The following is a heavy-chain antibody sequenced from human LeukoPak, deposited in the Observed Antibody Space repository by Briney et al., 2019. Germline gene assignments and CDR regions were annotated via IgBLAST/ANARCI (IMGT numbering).Heavy chain of an antibody. V-gene: IGHV4-61*02. CDR1: GGSISSGLYY. CDR3: AVDSVRGVSGFDP. CDR2: IYTSGST. D-gene: IGHD3-10*01. J-gene: IGHJ5*02. Sequence: PSETLSLTCTVSGGSISSGLYYWSWVRQPAGKGLEWIGRIYTSGSTNYNPSLKSRVTISVDTSKNQFSLKLSSVTAADTAVYYCAVDSVRGVSGFDPWGQGTLVTVSS.